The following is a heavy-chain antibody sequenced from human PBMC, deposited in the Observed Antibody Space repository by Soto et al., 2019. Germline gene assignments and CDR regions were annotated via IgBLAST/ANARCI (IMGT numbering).Heavy chain of an antibody. V-gene: IGHV1-8*02. CDR3: ARMESFGSLNWFDP. D-gene: IGHD5-18*01. J-gene: IGHJ5*02. CDR2: MNPGSGDT. Sequence: SVKVSGTSSAYPFTHNDVSLLRQATGQGLEWRGWMNPGSGDTGYSQKFHGRVTMTRDISIATAYMDLNRLPSEYTAIYYCARMESFGSLNWFDPWGQGTLVTVSS. CDR1: AYPFTHND.